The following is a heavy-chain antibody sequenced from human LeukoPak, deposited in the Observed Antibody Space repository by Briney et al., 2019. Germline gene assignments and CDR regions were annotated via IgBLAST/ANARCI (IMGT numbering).Heavy chain of an antibody. Sequence: GGSLRLSCAVSGFTVSNNYISWVRQAPGKGLEWVSITYSGGSTSYADSVKGRFTISRDNSKNTVYLQMNSLRAEDTAVYYCASYLYWGQGTLVTVSS. J-gene: IGHJ4*02. CDR1: GFTVSNNY. CDR3: ASYLY. CDR2: TYSGGST. V-gene: IGHV3-66*01.